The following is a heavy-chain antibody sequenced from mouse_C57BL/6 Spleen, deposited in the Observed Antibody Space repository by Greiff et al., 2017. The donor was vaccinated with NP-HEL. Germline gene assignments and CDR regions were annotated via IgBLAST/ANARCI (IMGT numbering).Heavy chain of an antibody. V-gene: IGHV2-2*01. Sequence: VKLMESGPGLVQPSQSLSITCTVSGFSLTSYGVHWVRQSPGKGLEWLGVIWSGGSTDYNAAFISRLSISKDNSKSQVFFKMNSLQADDTAIYYCARNSAAQALYYFDDWGQGTTLTVSS. CDR1: GFSLTSYG. D-gene: IGHD3-2*02. CDR2: IWSGGST. J-gene: IGHJ2*01. CDR3: ARNSAAQALYYFDD.